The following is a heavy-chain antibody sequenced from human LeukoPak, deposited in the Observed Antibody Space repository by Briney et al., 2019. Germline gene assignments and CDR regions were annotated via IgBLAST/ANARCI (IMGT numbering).Heavy chain of an antibody. V-gene: IGHV4-38-2*02. D-gene: IGHD3-16*02. CDR1: GGSISSYY. CDR2: IYHSGST. Sequence: SETLSLTCTVSGGSISSYYWSWIRQPPGKGLEWIGSIYHSGSTYYNPSLKSRVTISLDTSKNQFSLKLSSVTAADTAVYYCARDYYDYVWGSYRYTGLDYWGQGTLVTVSS. J-gene: IGHJ4*02. CDR3: ARDYYDYVWGSYRYTGLDY.